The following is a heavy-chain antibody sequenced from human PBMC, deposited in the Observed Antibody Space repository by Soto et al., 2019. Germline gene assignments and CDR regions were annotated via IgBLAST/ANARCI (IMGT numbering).Heavy chain of an antibody. CDR3: ASDRDGYLPPED. Sequence: QVQLVQSGAEVKKPGSSVKVSCKASGGTFSSYAVSWVRQAPGLGLEWMGGIIPIFGTANYAQKFQGRVTITADESTSTAYMELISLNSEDTAVYYCASDRDGYLPPEDWGQGTLVTVSS. V-gene: IGHV1-69*01. CDR1: GGTFSSYA. J-gene: IGHJ4*02. D-gene: IGHD5-12*01. CDR2: IIPIFGTA.